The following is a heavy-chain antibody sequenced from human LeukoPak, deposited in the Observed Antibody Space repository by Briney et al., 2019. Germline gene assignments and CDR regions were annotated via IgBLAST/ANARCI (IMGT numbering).Heavy chain of an antibody. CDR2: VSAYNGNT. J-gene: IGHJ4*02. Sequence: SVKVSCKASGYTFTSYGISWVGQAPGQGLEWMGWVSAYNGNTNYAQKLQGRVTMTTDTSTSKAYMELTSLRSDATAVYYCARGVYYHDSSGYVPGLFDYWGQGTLVTVSS. D-gene: IGHD3-22*01. V-gene: IGHV1-18*01. CDR3: ARGVYYHDSSGYVPGLFDY. CDR1: GYTFTSYG.